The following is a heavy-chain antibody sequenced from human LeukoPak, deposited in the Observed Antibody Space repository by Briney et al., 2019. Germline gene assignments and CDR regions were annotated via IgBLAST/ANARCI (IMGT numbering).Heavy chain of an antibody. V-gene: IGHV3-7*01. J-gene: IGHJ6*04. Sequence: GGSLRLSCAASGFTFSDYWMTWVRQAPGKGLEWVANIKGDGSEKYYVDSAKGRFTISRDNAKNSLYLQMNSLRAEDTAVYYCAELGITMIGGVWGKGTTVTISS. CDR2: IKGDGSEK. D-gene: IGHD3-10*02. CDR3: AELGITMIGGV. CDR1: GFTFSDYW.